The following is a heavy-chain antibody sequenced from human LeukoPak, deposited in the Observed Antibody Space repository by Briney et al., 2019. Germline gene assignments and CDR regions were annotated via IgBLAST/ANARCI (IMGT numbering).Heavy chain of an antibody. D-gene: IGHD7-27*01. V-gene: IGHV1-2*02. CDR1: GYTFTGYY. CDR2: INPNSGGT. Sequence: AAVKVSCKASGYTFTGYYMHWVRQPPGQGLEWMGWINPNSGGTNYAQKVQGGVNKSRDTSITTAYMELSRLRIDDTAVYYCAISRLTGDPYGAFDIWGQGTMDTVPS. J-gene: IGHJ3*02. CDR3: AISRLTGDPYGAFDI.